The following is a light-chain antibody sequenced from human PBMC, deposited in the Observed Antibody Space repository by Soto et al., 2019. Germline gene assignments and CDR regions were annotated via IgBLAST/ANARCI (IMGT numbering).Light chain of an antibody. CDR3: ATWDDTLKGV. V-gene: IGLV1-44*01. CDR2: TNN. J-gene: IGLJ2*01. Sequence: QSVLTQPPSASGTPGQTVTISCSGSSSNIGSYAVNWYQHLPGTAPKLLIYTNNRRPSGVPDRFSGSKSGTSASLAISGLQSEDEADYYCATWDDTLKGVFGGGTQLTVL. CDR1: SSNIGSYA.